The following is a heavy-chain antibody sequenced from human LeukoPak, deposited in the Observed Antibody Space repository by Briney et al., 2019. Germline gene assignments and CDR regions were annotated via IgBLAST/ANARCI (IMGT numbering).Heavy chain of an antibody. CDR1: GFTFSDYA. Sequence: GGSLRLSCAASGFTFSDYAMCWVRQAPGKGLEWVSYISSSGSTIYYADSVKGRFTISRDNAKNSLYLQMNSLRAEDTAVYYCAFPYYDSTLGCFQHWGQGTLVTVSS. CDR2: ISSSGSTI. J-gene: IGHJ1*01. D-gene: IGHD3-22*01. V-gene: IGHV3-11*04. CDR3: AFPYYDSTLGCFQH.